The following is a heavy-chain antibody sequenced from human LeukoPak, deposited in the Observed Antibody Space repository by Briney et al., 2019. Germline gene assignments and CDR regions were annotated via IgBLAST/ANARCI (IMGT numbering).Heavy chain of an antibody. CDR1: GGSISSYY. CDR2: IYTSGST. CDR3: AREGLIAVAGKTLGAYFDY. Sequence: SETLSLTCTVSGGSISSYYWSWIRQPAGKGLEWIGRIYTSGSTSYNPSLKSRVTISVDKSKNQFSLKLSSVTAADTAVYYCAREGLIAVAGKTLGAYFDYWGQGTLVTVSS. V-gene: IGHV4-4*07. D-gene: IGHD6-19*01. J-gene: IGHJ4*02.